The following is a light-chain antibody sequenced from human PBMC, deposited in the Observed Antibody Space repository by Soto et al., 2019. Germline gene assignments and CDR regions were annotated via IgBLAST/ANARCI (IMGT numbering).Light chain of an antibody. CDR2: RNN. J-gene: IGLJ1*01. CDR3: SSYTSSSTPLL. CDR1: SSNIGSNY. Sequence: QSVLTQPPSASGTPGQRVTISCSGRSSNIGSNYVYWYQQLPGTAPKLLIYRNNQRLSGVPDRFSGSKSGTSASLAISGLQAEDEADYYCSSYTSSSTPLLFGTGTKVTVL. V-gene: IGLV1-47*01.